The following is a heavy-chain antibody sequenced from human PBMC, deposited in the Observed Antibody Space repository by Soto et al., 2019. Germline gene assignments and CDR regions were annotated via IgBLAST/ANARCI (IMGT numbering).Heavy chain of an antibody. J-gene: IGHJ5*02. D-gene: IGHD3-22*01. CDR1: GGTFSSYA. Sequence: ASVKVSCKASGGTFSSYAISWVRQAPGQGLEWMGGINPNSGGTNYAQKFQGWVTMTRDTSISTAYMELSRLRSDDTAVYYCAMGGDYYDSSGYHKWFDPWGQGTLVTVSS. CDR3: AMGGDYYDSSGYHKWFDP. CDR2: INPNSGGT. V-gene: IGHV1-2*04.